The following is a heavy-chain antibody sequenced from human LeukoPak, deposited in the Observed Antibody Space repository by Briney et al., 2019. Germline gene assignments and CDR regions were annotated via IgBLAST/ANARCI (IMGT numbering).Heavy chain of an antibody. CDR1: GFTFSDYY. V-gene: IGHV3-11*04. J-gene: IGHJ4*02. CDR3: TRDRSRAEDD. Sequence: GGSLRLSCEASGFTFSDYYMTWVRQAPGKGLEWVSYIGTSGSTVDYADSVKGRFTISRDNANNLLYLQMNSLRGEDTAVYYCTRDRSRAEDDWGQGTLVTVSS. CDR2: IGTSGSTV. D-gene: IGHD1-14*01.